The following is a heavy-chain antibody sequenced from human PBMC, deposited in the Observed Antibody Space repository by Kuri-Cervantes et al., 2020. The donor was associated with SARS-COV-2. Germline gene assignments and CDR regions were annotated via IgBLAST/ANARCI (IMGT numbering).Heavy chain of an antibody. CDR2: INPNSGGT. D-gene: IGHD2/OR15-2a*01. J-gene: IGHJ4*02. CDR1: GYTFTGYY. V-gene: IGHV1-2*02. Sequence: ASVKVSCKASGYTFTGYYMHWVRQAPGQGLEWMGWINPNSGGTNYAQKFQGRVTMTRDTSISTAYMELSRLRSDDTAVYYCARGRGWGFYARHGFDYWGQGTMVTISS. CDR3: ARGRGWGFYARHGFDY.